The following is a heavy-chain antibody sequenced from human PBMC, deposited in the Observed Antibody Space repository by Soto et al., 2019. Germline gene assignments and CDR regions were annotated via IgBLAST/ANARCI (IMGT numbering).Heavy chain of an antibody. V-gene: IGHV1-69*02. D-gene: IGHD4-17*01. CDR3: ASTIGDYSLFDY. J-gene: IGHJ4*02. Sequence: QVQLVQSGAEVKKPGSSVKVSCKASGGTFSSYTISWVRQAPGQGLEWMGRIIPILGIANYAQKFQGRVTITADKSTSTAYMGLSSLGSEDTAVYYCASTIGDYSLFDYWGQGTLVTVSS. CDR1: GGTFSSYT. CDR2: IIPILGIA.